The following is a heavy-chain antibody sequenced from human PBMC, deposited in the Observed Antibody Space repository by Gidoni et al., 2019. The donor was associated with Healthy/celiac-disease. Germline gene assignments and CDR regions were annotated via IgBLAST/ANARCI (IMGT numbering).Heavy chain of an antibody. J-gene: IGHJ3*02. Sequence: QVQLVASGGGVVQPGRSLRLSCAASGFTFSSYAMHWVRQAPGQGLEWVAVISYDGSNKYYADSVKGRFTISRDNSKNTLYLQMNSLRAEDTAVYYCVRDYGEVAFDIWGQGTMVTVSS. CDR3: VRDYGEVAFDI. CDR2: ISYDGSNK. V-gene: IGHV3-30-3*01. CDR1: GFTFSSYA. D-gene: IGHD4-17*01.